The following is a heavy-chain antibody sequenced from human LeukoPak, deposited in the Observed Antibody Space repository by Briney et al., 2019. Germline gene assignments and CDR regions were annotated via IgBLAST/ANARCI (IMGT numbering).Heavy chain of an antibody. CDR2: INPDGSEK. J-gene: IGHJ4*02. V-gene: IGHV3-7*01. D-gene: IGHD3-10*01. CDR1: GFTFNIHW. CDR3: AKEEWFRFDI. Sequence: GRSLRLSCAASGFTFNIHWMTWVRQAPGKGLERVAKINPDGSEKYYVDSVKGRFTISRDNTKNSVYVQMNSLRADDTAVYFCAKEEWFRFDIWGQGTSVTVSS.